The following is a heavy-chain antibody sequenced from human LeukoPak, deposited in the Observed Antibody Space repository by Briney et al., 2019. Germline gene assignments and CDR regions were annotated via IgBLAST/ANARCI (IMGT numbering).Heavy chain of an antibody. V-gene: IGHV4-39*01. D-gene: IGHD6-19*01. CDR2: MFYSGST. Sequence: SETLSLTCTVSGDSISGSSYYWGWIRQPPGKGLEWIGSMFYSGSTDYSPSLKSRVTISVDTSKNQFSLKLSSVTAADTAVYYCARRVAGTGGWFDPWGQGTLVTVSS. CDR1: GDSISGSSYY. J-gene: IGHJ5*02. CDR3: ARRVAGTGGWFDP.